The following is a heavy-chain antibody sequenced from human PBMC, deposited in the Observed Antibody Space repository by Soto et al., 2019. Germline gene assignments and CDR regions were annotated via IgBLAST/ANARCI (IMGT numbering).Heavy chain of an antibody. Sequence: GGSLRLSCAASGFTFNIYGMHWVRQAPDKGLEWVALISYDGSNQYCADSVKGRLTISRDDSKNTLFLQMNSLRADDTAVYYCAKDQASGQGSFDSWGQGTLVTVSS. CDR2: ISYDGSNQ. CDR3: AKDQASGQGSFDS. CDR1: GFTFNIYG. J-gene: IGHJ4*02. V-gene: IGHV3-30*18.